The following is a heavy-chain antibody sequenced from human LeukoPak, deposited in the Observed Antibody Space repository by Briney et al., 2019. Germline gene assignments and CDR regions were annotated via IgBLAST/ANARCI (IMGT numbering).Heavy chain of an antibody. J-gene: IGHJ4*02. CDR2: IYHSGST. V-gene: IGHV4-38-2*02. CDR1: GYSISSGYY. D-gene: IGHD3-22*01. CDR3: ARATYYYDSSGYTLDY. Sequence: KPSETLSLTCTVSGYSISSGYYWGWIRQPPGKGLEWIGSIYHSGSTYYNPSLKSRVTISVDTSKNQFSLKLSSVTAADTAVYYCARATYYYDSSGYTLDYWGQGTLVTVSS.